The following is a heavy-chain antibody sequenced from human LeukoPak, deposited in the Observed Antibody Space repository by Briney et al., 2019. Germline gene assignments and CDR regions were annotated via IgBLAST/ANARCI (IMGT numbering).Heavy chain of an antibody. Sequence: LRLSCAASGFTFDDYAMHWVRQAPGKGLEWVSGISWNSGSIGYADSVKGRFTISRDSAKNSLYLQMSSLRAEDTALYYCAKSRLYSSSYFDYWGQGTLVTVSS. CDR2: ISWNSGSI. V-gene: IGHV3-9*01. J-gene: IGHJ4*02. CDR1: GFTFDDYA. CDR3: AKSRLYSSSYFDY. D-gene: IGHD6-6*01.